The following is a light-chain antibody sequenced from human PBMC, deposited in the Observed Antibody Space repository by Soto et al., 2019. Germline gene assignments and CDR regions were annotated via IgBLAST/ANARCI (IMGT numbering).Light chain of an antibody. V-gene: IGLV2-14*01. J-gene: IGLJ3*02. Sequence: QSALTQPASVSGSPGQSITISCTGTSGDVGGYNYVSWYQQHPGKAPKLLIYEVSNRPSGVSNCFSGSKSGNTASLTISGLQAEDEADYYCSSYTSSSTRVFGGGTKLTVL. CDR1: SGDVGGYNY. CDR3: SSYTSSSTRV. CDR2: EVS.